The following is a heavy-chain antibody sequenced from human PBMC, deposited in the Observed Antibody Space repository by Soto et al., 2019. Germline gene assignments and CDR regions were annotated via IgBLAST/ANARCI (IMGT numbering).Heavy chain of an antibody. J-gene: IGHJ6*02. CDR3: ARGPPQKPRLKGGMDV. CDR1: GFTFSSYA. CDR2: ISYDGSNK. Sequence: GGSLRLSCAASGFTFSSYAMHWVRQAPGKGLEWVAVISYDGSNKYYADSVKGRFTISRDNSKNTLYLQMNSLRAEDTAVYYCARGPPQKPRLKGGMDVWGQGTTVTVSS. V-gene: IGHV3-30-3*01.